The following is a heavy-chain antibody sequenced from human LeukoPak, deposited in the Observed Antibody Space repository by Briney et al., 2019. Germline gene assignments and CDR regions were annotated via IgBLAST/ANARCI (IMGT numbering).Heavy chain of an antibody. CDR1: GGSFSGYY. D-gene: IGHD3-10*01. CDR2: TNHSGST. V-gene: IGHV4-34*01. Sequence: PSETLSLTCAVYGGSFSGYYWSWIRQPPGKGLEWIGETNHSGSTNYNPSLKSRVTISVDTSKNQFSLKLSSVTAADTAVYYCARHGVGWFGELGDRFYYYYYMDVWGKGTTVTISS. J-gene: IGHJ6*03. CDR3: ARHGVGWFGELGDRFYYYYYMDV.